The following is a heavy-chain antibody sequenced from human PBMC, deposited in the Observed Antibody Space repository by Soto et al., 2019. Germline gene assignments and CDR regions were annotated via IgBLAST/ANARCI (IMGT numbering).Heavy chain of an antibody. CDR3: AKEHCSGGSCYDWFDP. J-gene: IGHJ5*02. Sequence: GGSLRLSCAASGFTFSSYAMSWVRQAPGKGLEWVSAISGSGGSTYYADSVKGRFTISRDNSKNTLYLQMNSLRAEDTAVYYCAKEHCSGGSCYDWFDPWGQGTLVTVSS. V-gene: IGHV3-23*01. CDR2: ISGSGGST. D-gene: IGHD2-15*01. CDR1: GFTFSSYA.